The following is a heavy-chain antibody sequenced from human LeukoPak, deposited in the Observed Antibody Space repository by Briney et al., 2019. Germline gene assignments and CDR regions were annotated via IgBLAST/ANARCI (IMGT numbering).Heavy chain of an antibody. CDR3: AREGVYGDQHLDY. V-gene: IGHV4-30-4*01. J-gene: IGHJ4*02. Sequence: PSQTLSLTCTVSGGSISSGDYYWSWIRLPPGKGLEWIGYIYYSGSTYYNPSLKSRVTISVDTSKNQFSLKLSSVTAADTAVYYCAREGVYGDQHLDYWGQGTLVTVSS. CDR2: IYYSGST. CDR1: GGSISSGDYY. D-gene: IGHD4-17*01.